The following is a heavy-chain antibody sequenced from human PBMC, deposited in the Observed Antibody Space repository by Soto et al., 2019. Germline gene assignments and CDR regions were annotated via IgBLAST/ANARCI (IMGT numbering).Heavy chain of an antibody. CDR2: ITPRGGST. Sequence: QVQLVQSGAEVKKPGASVKVSCKASGYTFTSYYMHWVRQAPGQGLEWMGMITPRGGSTSYAQKLQGRVTMTRETSTSTFYMELSSLRSEDTAVYSCAGGYCSSTSCYAYYMDVWGKGTTVTVPS. CDR1: GYTFTSYY. CDR3: AGGYCSSTSCYAYYMDV. J-gene: IGHJ6*03. V-gene: IGHV1-46*04. D-gene: IGHD2-2*01.